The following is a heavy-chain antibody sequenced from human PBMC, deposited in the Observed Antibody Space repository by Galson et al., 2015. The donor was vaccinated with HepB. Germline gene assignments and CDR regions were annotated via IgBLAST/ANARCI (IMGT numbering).Heavy chain of an antibody. D-gene: IGHD6-6*01. CDR2: IIPIFGTA. Sequence: SVKVSCKASGGTFSSYAISWVRQAPGQGLEWMGGIIPIFGTANYAQKFQGRVTITADESTSTAYMELSSLRSEDTAVYYCARDQSSGPPYYYYDMDVWGQGTTVTVSS. V-gene: IGHV1-69*13. J-gene: IGHJ6*02. CDR3: ARDQSSGPPYYYYDMDV. CDR1: GGTFSSYA.